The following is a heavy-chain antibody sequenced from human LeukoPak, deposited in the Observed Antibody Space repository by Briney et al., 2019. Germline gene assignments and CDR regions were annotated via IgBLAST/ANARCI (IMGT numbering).Heavy chain of an antibody. J-gene: IGHJ4*02. Sequence: PGGSLRLSCAASGFTFSSYEMNWVRQAPGKGLEWVSYISSSSSYIYYADSVKGRFTISRDNAKNSLYLQMNSLRAEDTAVYYCAREGVRDGYTNFDYWGQGTLVTVSS. CDR1: GFTFSSYE. CDR3: AREGVRDGYTNFDY. V-gene: IGHV3-21*05. D-gene: IGHD5-24*01. CDR2: ISSSSSYI.